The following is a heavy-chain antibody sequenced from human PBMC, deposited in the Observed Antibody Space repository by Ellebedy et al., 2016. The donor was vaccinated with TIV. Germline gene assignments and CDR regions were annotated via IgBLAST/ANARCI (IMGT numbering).Heavy chain of an antibody. D-gene: IGHD3-3*01. CDR3: ARGHASGQYYYYGMDV. V-gene: IGHV1-69*13. J-gene: IGHJ6*02. Sequence: SVKVSXKASGGTFSSYAVSWVRQAPGQGLEWMGGIIPIFGTANYAQKFRGRVTITADESTSTAYMELSSLRSEDTAVYYCARGHASGQYYYYGMDVWGQGTTVTVSS. CDR1: GGTFSSYA. CDR2: IIPIFGTA.